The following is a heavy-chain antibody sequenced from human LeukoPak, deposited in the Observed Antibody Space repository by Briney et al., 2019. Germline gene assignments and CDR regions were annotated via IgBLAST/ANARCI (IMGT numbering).Heavy chain of an antibody. CDR1: GGSISSSSAY. D-gene: IGHD6-19*01. CDR2: IYYSKNT. CDR3: AREGTYGWYNWFDP. V-gene: IGHV4-39*07. J-gene: IGHJ5*02. Sequence: SETLSPTCTVSGGSISSSSAYWGWIRQPPGKGLEWIGSIYYSKNTYYNPSLKSRVTITPDTSKNQFSLRLTSVTAADTAVYYCAREGTYGWYNWFDPWGQGTLVTVSS.